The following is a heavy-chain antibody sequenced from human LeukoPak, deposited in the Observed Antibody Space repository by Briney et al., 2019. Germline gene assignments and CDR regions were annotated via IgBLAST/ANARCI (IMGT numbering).Heavy chain of an antibody. D-gene: IGHD3-22*01. V-gene: IGHV3-23*01. CDR3: AKGSYYDSSGSFYFDY. CDR2: ISGSGDNT. CDR1: GFTFSSYA. J-gene: IGHJ4*02. Sequence: RPGGSLRLSCAASGFTFSSYAMSWVRQAPGKGLEWVSGISGSGDNTYYADSVKGRFTISRDNSKNTLYVQVNSLGTGDTAAYYCAKGSYYDSSGSFYFDYWGQGTLVTVSS.